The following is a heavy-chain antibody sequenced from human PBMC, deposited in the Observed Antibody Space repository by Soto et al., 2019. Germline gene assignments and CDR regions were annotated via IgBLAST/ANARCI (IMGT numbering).Heavy chain of an antibody. J-gene: IGHJ3*02. CDR2: IYWDDDK. Sequence: QITLKESGPTLVKPTQTLTLTCTFSGFSLSTSGVGVGWIRQPPGKALEWLALIYWDDDKRYSPSLKSRLTIPKETSKNQVVVTMTNMDPVDTATYYCAHIGYYYDSSGWNAFDIWGQGTMVTVSS. CDR1: GFSLSTSGVG. V-gene: IGHV2-5*02. D-gene: IGHD3-22*01. CDR3: AHIGYYYDSSGWNAFDI.